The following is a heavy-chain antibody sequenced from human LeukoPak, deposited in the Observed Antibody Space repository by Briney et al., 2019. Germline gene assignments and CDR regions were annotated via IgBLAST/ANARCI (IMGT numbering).Heavy chain of an antibody. CDR1: GFTFSSYW. CDR2: INHNGNVS. J-gene: IGHJ6*02. CDR3: ARGGGLGV. Sequence: QSGGSLRLSCAASGFTFSSYWMNWARQAPGKGLEWVASINHNGNVSYYVDSVKGRFTISRDNAKNSLYLQMSNLRAEDTAVYFCARGGGLGVWGQGATVTVSS. V-gene: IGHV3-7*03. D-gene: IGHD3-16*01.